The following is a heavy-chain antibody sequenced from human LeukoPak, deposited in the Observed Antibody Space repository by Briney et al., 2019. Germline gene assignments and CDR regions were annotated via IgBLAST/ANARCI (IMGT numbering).Heavy chain of an antibody. CDR2: VYYSGHT. V-gene: IGHV4-59*11. J-gene: IGHJ5*02. CDR3: ARGMARFDP. D-gene: IGHD6-13*01. CDR1: AASITTQY. Sequence: SETLSLTCTISAASITTQYWTWIRHPPGKGLEWIGYVYYSGHTNYNPSLESRLTISLDTSKKRVSLKLTSVTAADTAVYYCARGMARFDPWGQGTLVTVSS.